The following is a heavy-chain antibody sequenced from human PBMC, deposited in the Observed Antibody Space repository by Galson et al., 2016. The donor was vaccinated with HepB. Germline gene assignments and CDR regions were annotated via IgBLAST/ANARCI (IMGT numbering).Heavy chain of an antibody. D-gene: IGHD3-10*01. Sequence: SLRLSCAASGFTFGDFYFSWVRQAPGKGLEWISYISSGGETIYYADSVKGRFTISRDNARSSLYLHMNSLRAEDSAVYYCAREGDGYYGSTTHFDHWGQGTPVTVSS. CDR1: GFTFGDFY. CDR3: AREGDGYYGSTTHFDH. V-gene: IGHV3-11*01. J-gene: IGHJ4*02. CDR2: ISSGGETI.